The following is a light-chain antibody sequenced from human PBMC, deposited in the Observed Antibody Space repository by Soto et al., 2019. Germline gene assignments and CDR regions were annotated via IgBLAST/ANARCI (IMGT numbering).Light chain of an antibody. CDR3: CSYAGSYTLV. CDR1: SSDVGGYNY. Sequence: QSALTQPRSVSGSPGQSVTISCTGTSSDVGGYNYVSWYQQQPGKAPKLMIYDVTKRPSGVPDRLSGSKSGNTASLTISGLQTEDEADYYCCSYAGSYTLVIGGGTKVTVL. V-gene: IGLV2-11*01. CDR2: DVT. J-gene: IGLJ3*02.